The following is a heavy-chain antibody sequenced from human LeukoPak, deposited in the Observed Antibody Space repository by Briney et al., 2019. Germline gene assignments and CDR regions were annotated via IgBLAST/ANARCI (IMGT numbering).Heavy chain of an antibody. D-gene: IGHD1-14*01. CDR2: ISSSSSTI. CDR3: ARDIRYLGFDY. CDR1: GFTFSSYS. Sequence: PGGSLRLSCAASGFTFSSYSMNWVRQAPGKGLEWVSYISSSSSTIYYADSVKGRFTISRDNAKNSLYLQMNSLRAEDTAVYYRARDIRYLGFDYWGQRTLVTVSS. V-gene: IGHV3-48*01. J-gene: IGHJ4*02.